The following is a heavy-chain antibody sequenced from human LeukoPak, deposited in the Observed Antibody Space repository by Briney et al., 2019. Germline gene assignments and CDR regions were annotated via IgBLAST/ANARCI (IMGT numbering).Heavy chain of an antibody. CDR1: GGLISSGGNFY. CDR2: VYYTGYS. CDR3: ARQLADAFDI. V-gene: IGHV4-39*07. Sequence: SETLSLTCSVSGGLISSGGNFYWGWIRQVPGKGLEWIGSVYYTGYSYDNPSLKSRVTVSVDTSKNQFSPKLSSVTAADTAVYYCARQLADAFDIWGQGTMVTVSS. D-gene: IGHD6-13*01. J-gene: IGHJ3*02.